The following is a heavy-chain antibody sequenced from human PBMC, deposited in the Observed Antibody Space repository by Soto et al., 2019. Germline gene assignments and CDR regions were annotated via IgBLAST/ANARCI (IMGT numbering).Heavy chain of an antibody. J-gene: IGHJ4*02. D-gene: IGHD1-1*01. CDR3: ARNRNWKVEY. CDR1: GASIRSSTYQ. V-gene: IGHV4-39*01. CDR2: AYYSEST. Sequence: PSETLCLTCTVSGASIRSSTYQLGWIRQPPGRGLEWIGSAYYSESTYYNPSLKSRVTISVDTSKNQFSLKVSSVTAADTAVYYCARNRNWKVEYCGQGTLVTV.